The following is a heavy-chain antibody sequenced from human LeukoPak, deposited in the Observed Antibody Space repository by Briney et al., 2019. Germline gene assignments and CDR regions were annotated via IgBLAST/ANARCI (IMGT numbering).Heavy chain of an antibody. D-gene: IGHD3-22*01. CDR3: AKDANYLDSSGYFIPFDY. Sequence: GGSLTLLCSVSILIFSIFPMPGLRSLTEGGVEGVSTISGNGLQTFYADSVKGRFSVSRDNSVNIVYLQMDSLRADDSALYSCAKDANYLDSSGYFIPFDYWGPGTLVTVAS. CDR2: ISGNGLQT. CDR1: ILIFSIFP. V-gene: IGHV3-23*01. J-gene: IGHJ4*02.